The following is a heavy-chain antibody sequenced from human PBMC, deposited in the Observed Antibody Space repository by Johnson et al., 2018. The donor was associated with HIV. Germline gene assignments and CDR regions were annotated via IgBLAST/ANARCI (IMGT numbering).Heavy chain of an antibody. Sequence: QVQLVESGGVVVQPGGSLRLSCAASGFTFDDYAMHWVRQAPGKGLEWVSSIGSNTHYADSVNGRFTISRDNSKNTLYLQMNSLRAEDTAVYYCARDFESAAGIWGQGTMVTVSS. D-gene: IGHD6-13*01. V-gene: IGHV3-NL1*01. CDR1: GFTFDDYA. J-gene: IGHJ3*02. CDR2: IGSNT. CDR3: ARDFESAAGI.